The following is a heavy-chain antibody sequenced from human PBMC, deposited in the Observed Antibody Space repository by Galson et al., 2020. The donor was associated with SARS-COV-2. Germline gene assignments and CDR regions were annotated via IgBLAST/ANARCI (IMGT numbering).Heavy chain of an antibody. V-gene: IGHV4-61*09. Sequence: SETLSLTCTVSGGSISSDNYYWSWIRQPAGKGLEYIGHIYASGTTHYNPSLTSRVTISVDTSKNQFSLKLNSMTAADTAVYFCARGHSQLVEATKGGSDIWGQGTMVTVSS. D-gene: IGHD1-26*01. CDR3: ARGHSQLVEATKGGSDI. CDR1: GGSISSDNYY. J-gene: IGHJ3*02. CDR2: IYASGTT.